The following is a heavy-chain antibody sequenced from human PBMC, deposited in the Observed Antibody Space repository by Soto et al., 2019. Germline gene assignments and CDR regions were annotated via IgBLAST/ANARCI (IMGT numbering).Heavy chain of an antibody. J-gene: IGHJ4*02. V-gene: IGHV5-51*03. CDR1: GYRFTKYW. CDR2: MYPGGSDI. Sequence: EVQLVQSGTEVKKPGDSLKISCKGSGYRFTKYWIGWVRQMPGKGLEWMGIMYPGGSDIRYSPSFQGHIILSADNSISTDYLHWASLKASDTAIYYFAMPAGSSDRDLLDSWGQGTLVTVSS. CDR3: AMPAGSSDRDLLDS.